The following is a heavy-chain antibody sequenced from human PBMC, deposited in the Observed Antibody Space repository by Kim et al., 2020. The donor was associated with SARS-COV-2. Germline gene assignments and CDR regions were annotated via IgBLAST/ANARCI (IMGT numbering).Heavy chain of an antibody. Sequence: WIRHHPGKGLEWIGYIYNTGTTSLNPSLDSRLSMSVDKSKNQFSLKLTSVTAADTAVYYCARGLGNYDYYMDVWGKGTTVTVS. CDR2: IYNTGTT. V-gene: IGHV4-31*02. D-gene: IGHD1-26*01. CDR3: ARGLGNYDYYMDV. J-gene: IGHJ6*03.